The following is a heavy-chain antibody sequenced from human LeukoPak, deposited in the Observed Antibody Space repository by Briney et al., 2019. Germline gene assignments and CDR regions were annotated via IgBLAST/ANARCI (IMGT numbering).Heavy chain of an antibody. Sequence: PRGSLRLSCAASGFTLSNYGLHWVRQAPGEGLVWVSQISPDGNITPYADSVKGRFTISRDNSKNTLYRQMNALKAEDTAVYFCARGCSAIRCPADYWGQGSLVTVSS. D-gene: IGHD2-15*01. J-gene: IGHJ4*02. CDR3: ARGCSAIRCPADY. CDR2: ISPDGNIT. V-gene: IGHV3-74*01. CDR1: GFTLSNYG.